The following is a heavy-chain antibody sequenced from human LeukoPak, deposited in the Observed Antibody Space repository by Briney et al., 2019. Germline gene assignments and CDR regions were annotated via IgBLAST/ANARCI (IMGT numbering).Heavy chain of an antibody. D-gene: IGHD2-15*01. CDR1: GGSLSRSC. Sequence: PSETLSLTCTVSGGSLSRSCRTCIRQTPGKGLEWIGYLYNRGNTNYNPSLESRVTMSVDMSKNQFSLELTFVTAADTAVYYCARLERSSYYWGQGTLVTVSS. CDR2: LYNRGNT. V-gene: IGHV4-59*08. J-gene: IGHJ4*02. CDR3: ARLERSSYY.